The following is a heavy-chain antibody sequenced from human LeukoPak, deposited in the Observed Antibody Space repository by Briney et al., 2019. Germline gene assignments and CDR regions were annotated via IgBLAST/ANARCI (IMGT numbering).Heavy chain of an antibody. D-gene: IGHD5-12*01. J-gene: IGHJ4*02. CDR2: IYYSGST. CDR1: GGSISSGDYY. V-gene: IGHV4-30-4*01. CDR3: ARVGAGFRVASFDY. Sequence: SQTLSLTCTVSGGSISSGDYYWSWIRQPPGKGLEWIGYIYYSGSTYYNASLKILVIISVYTSKNQFSLKLSSVTAADTAVYYCARVGAGFRVASFDYWGQGTLVTVSS.